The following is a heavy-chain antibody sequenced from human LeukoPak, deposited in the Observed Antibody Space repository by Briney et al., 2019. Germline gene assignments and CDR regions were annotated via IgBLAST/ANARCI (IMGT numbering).Heavy chain of an antibody. CDR1: GFTFSSYW. CDR2: INSDGSST. J-gene: IGHJ4*02. CDR3: ARRIAVAGNFDY. D-gene: IGHD6-19*01. Sequence: GGSLRLSCAASGFTFSSYWMHWVRQAPGKGLVWVSRINSDGSSTSYADSVKGRFTISRDNAKNTLYLQMNSLRAEDTAVYYCARRIAVAGNFDYWGQGTLVTVSS. V-gene: IGHV3-74*01.